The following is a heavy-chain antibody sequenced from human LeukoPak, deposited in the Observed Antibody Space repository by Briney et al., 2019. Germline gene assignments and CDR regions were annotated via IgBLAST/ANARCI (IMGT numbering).Heavy chain of an antibody. V-gene: IGHV1-18*01. CDR1: GYIFFNYG. D-gene: IGHD3-22*01. J-gene: IGHJ4*02. Sequence: ASVKVSCKASGYIFFNYGISWVRQAPGQGLEWMGWISPNNGNTDFAQNLQDRVTMTTDTSTSTVYMELRSLRSDDTAVYYCARATQQWFFFNFWGQGTLVTVSS. CDR2: ISPNNGNT. CDR3: ARATQQWFFFNF.